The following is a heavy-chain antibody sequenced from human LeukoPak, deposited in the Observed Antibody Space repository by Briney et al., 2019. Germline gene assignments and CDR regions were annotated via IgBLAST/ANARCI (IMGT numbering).Heavy chain of an antibody. V-gene: IGHV4-39*01. CDR2: IYYSGST. CDR3: ARRLVGSSSGFDY. Sequence: SETLSLTCTVSGGSPASISYTWAWIRQPPGRGLEWIGSIYYSGSTYYNPSLKSRVTISVDTSKNQFSLKLSSVTAADTAVYYCARRLVGSSSGFDYWGQGTLVTVSS. D-gene: IGHD2-15*01. CDR1: GGSPASISYT. J-gene: IGHJ4*02.